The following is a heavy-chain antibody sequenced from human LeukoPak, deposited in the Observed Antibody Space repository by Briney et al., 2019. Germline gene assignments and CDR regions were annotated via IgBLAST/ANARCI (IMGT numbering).Heavy chain of an antibody. CDR2: INWNGGST. CDR3: ARGSAYDFWSGYPIKAFDI. CDR1: GFTFDDYG. D-gene: IGHD3-3*01. V-gene: IGHV3-20*04. J-gene: IGHJ3*02. Sequence: GGSLRLSCAASGFTFDDYGMSWVRQAPGKGLEWVSGINWNGGSTGYADSVKGRFTISRDNAKNSLHLQMNSLRAEDTALYYCARGSAYDFWSGYPIKAFDIWGQGTMVTVSS.